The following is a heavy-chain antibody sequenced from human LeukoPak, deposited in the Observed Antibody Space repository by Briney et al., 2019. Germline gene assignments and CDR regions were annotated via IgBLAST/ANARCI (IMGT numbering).Heavy chain of an antibody. CDR2: IRYDGSNK. V-gene: IGHV3-30*02. J-gene: IGHJ4*02. CDR1: GFTFSSYG. CDR3: AKDNVGGDYYFDY. Sequence: GRSLRLSCAASGFTFSSYGMHWVRQAPGKGLEWVAFIRYDGSNKYYADSVKGRFTISRDNSKNTLYLQMNSLRAEDTAVYYCAKDNVGGDYYFDYWSQGTLVTVSS. D-gene: IGHD3-16*01.